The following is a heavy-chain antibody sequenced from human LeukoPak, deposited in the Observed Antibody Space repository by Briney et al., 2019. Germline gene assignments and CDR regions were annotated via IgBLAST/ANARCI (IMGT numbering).Heavy chain of an antibody. D-gene: IGHD1-1*01. J-gene: IGHJ5*02. CDR2: INHSGST. Sequence: SETLSLTCAVYGGSFSGYYWSWIRQPPGKGLEWIGEINHSGSTNYNPSLKSRVTISVDTSKNQFSLELSSVTAADTAVYYCARDGRPYRWFDPWGQGTLVTVSS. CDR1: GGSFSGYY. V-gene: IGHV4-34*01. CDR3: ARDGRPYRWFDP.